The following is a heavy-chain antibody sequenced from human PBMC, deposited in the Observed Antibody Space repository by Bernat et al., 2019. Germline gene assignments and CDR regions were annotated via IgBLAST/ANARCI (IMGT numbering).Heavy chain of an antibody. CDR2: IKQDGSEK. V-gene: IGHV3-7*03. Sequence: EVQLVESGGGLVQPGGSLRLSCAASGFTFSTYWMSWVRQAPGKGLEWVANIKQDGSEKYYVDSVKGRFTISRDNAKNSLYLQMNSLRPEDTAVYYCASQQPAALFDYWGQGTLVTVSS. CDR3: ASQQPAALFDY. CDR1: GFTFSTYW. D-gene: IGHD6-13*01. J-gene: IGHJ4*02.